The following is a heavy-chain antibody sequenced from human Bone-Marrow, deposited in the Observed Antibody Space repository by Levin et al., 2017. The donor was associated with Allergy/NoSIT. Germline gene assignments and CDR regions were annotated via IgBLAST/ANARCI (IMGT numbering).Heavy chain of an antibody. V-gene: IGHV5-51*01. Sequence: GESLKISCKGSGYTFITYYIAWVRQMPGKGLEWVGIIYPGDSDTRYSPSFRGQVTISADKSISTAYLQWDSLKASDTATYYCARHYTLDVWGQGTTVTDSS. J-gene: IGHJ6*02. CDR3: ARHYTLDV. CDR1: GYTFITYY. CDR2: IYPGDSDT.